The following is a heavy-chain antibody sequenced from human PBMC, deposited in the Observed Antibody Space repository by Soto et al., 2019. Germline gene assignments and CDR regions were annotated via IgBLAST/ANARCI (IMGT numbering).Heavy chain of an antibody. CDR1: GGSISSGGYY. CDR2: IYYSGST. D-gene: IGHD3-22*01. CDR3: ARAGYYYDSSGYNDAFDI. V-gene: IGHV4-31*03. Sequence: KPSETLSLTCTVSGGSISSGGYYWSWIRQHPGKGLEWIGYIYYSGSTYYNPSLKSRVTISVDTSKNQFSLKLSSVTAADTAVYYCARAGYYYDSSGYNDAFDIWGQGTMVTVSS. J-gene: IGHJ3*02.